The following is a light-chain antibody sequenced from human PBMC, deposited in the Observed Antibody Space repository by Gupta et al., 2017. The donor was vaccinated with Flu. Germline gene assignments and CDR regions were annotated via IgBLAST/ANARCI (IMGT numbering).Light chain of an antibody. CDR2: AAS. CDR1: QSISGY. V-gene: IGKV1-39*01. Sequence: DIQMTQSPPSLSASIGDRVTITCRASQSISGYLNWYQQKAGKAPKLLIYAASSLKGPAPSTSTPTGPGTDFTLSVRSIKPEDFTTYYCQLRETIPSTFDPETK. J-gene: IGKJ1*01. CDR3: QLRETIPST.